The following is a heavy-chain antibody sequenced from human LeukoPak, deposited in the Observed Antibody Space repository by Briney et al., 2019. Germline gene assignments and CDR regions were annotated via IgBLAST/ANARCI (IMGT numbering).Heavy chain of an antibody. J-gene: IGHJ3*02. V-gene: IGHV4-39*07. D-gene: IGHD3-3*01. CDR2: SYYSGST. Sequence: SETLSLTCTVSGGSISSSSYYWGWIRQPPGKGQEWIGSSYYSGSTYYNPSLKSRVTMSVDTSKSQFSLKLSSVTAADTAVYYCARDLEYYDFWSGYYPGAFDIWGQGTMVTVSS. CDR1: GGSISSSSYY. CDR3: ARDLEYYDFWSGYYPGAFDI.